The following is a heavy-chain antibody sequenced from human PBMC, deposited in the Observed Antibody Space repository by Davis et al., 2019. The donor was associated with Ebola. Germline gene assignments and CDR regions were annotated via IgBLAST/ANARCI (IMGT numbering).Heavy chain of an antibody. CDR1: GYTFTSYA. V-gene: IGHV1-18*01. Sequence: AASVKVSCKASGYTFTSYAMHWVRQAPGQGLEWMGWISAYNGNTNYAQKLQGRVTMTTDTSTSTAYMELSSLRSEDTAVYYCARESLSGYDFRGAFDIWGQGTMVTVSS. CDR2: ISAYNGNT. D-gene: IGHD5-12*01. CDR3: ARESLSGYDFRGAFDI. J-gene: IGHJ3*02.